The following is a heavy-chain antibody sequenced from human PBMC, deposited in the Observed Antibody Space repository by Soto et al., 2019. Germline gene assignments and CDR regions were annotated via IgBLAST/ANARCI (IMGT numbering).Heavy chain of an antibody. Sequence: GGSLRLSCAASGFTFSSYAMHWVRQAPGKGLEWVAVISYDGSNKYYADSVKGRFTISRDNSKNTLYLQMNSLRAEDTAVYYCARDTIYGSPLYWFDYWGQGTLVTVSS. CDR1: GFTFSSYA. D-gene: IGHD3-10*01. CDR3: ARDTIYGSPLYWFDY. J-gene: IGHJ4*02. V-gene: IGHV3-30-3*01. CDR2: ISYDGSNK.